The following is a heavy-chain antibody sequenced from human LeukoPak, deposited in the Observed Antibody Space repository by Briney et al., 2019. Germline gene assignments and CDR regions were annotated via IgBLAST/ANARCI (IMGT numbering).Heavy chain of an antibody. D-gene: IGHD6-13*01. Sequence: PGGSLRLSCAASGFTFTSYPMHWVRQAPGKGLEWVAVISYDGKNKFYADSVKGRFTISRDNAKNTLYLQMNSLRAEDTAVYYCARGIAAVGPPHLWGQGTLVTVSS. CDR2: ISYDGKNK. J-gene: IGHJ5*02. CDR1: GFTFTSYP. CDR3: ARGIAAVGPPHL. V-gene: IGHV3-30*04.